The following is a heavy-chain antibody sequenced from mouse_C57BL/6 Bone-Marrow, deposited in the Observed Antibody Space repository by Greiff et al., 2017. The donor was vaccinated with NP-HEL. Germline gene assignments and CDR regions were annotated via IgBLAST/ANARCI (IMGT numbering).Heavy chain of an antibody. CDR1: GYTFTDYY. J-gene: IGHJ3*01. Sequence: EVQLQQSGPVLVKPGASVKMSCKASGYTFTDYYMNWVKQSHGKSLEWIGVIHPYNGGTSYNQKFKGKATLTVDKSSSTAYMELNSLTSEVSAVYYCASSYYGSSPWFAYWGQGTLVTVSA. CDR2: IHPYNGGT. CDR3: ASSYYGSSPWFAY. D-gene: IGHD1-1*01. V-gene: IGHV1-19*01.